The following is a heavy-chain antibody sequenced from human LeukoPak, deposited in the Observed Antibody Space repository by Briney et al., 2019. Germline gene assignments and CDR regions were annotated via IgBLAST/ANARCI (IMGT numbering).Heavy chain of an antibody. Sequence: GASVKVSCKASGYTFTNYPIHWVRQAPGQRLEWMAWINAGNGNTKYSQKFQGRVTFTRDTSASTAYMELSSLRSEDTAVYYCATWFGEPRIDYWGQGTLVTVSS. J-gene: IGHJ4*02. CDR1: GYTFTNYP. D-gene: IGHD3-10*01. CDR2: INAGNGNT. CDR3: ATWFGEPRIDY. V-gene: IGHV1-3*01.